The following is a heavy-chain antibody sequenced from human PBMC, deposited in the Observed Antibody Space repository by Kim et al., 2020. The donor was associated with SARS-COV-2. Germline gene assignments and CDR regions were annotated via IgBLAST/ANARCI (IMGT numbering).Heavy chain of an antibody. CDR2: TYYRSKWYN. CDR3: AITQNYGSGSYIDYFDY. D-gene: IGHD3-10*01. J-gene: IGHJ4*02. V-gene: IGHV6-1*01. CDR1: GDSVSSNSAA. Sequence: QTLSLTCAISGDSVSSNSAAWNWIRQSPSRGVEWLGRTYYRSKWYNDYAVSVKSRITINPDTSKNQFSLQLNSVTPEDTAVYYCAITQNYGSGSYIDYFDYWGQGTLLTVSS.